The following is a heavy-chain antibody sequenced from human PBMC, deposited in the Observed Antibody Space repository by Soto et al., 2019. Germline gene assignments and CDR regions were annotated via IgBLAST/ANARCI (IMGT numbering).Heavy chain of an antibody. J-gene: IGHJ4*02. CDR3: VRSTGPFDY. V-gene: IGHV3-48*01. CDR1: GFTFSSSS. D-gene: IGHD1-1*01. CDR2: ISSSSSTI. Sequence: GGSLRLSCAASGFTFSSSSVNWVRQAPGKGLEWVSYISSSSSTIYYTDSVKGRFTISRDNAKNSLYLQMNSLRAEDTAVYYCVRSTGPFDYWGQGTLVTVSS.